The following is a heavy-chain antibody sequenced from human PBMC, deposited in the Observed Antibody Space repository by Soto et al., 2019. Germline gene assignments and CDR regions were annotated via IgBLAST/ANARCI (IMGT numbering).Heavy chain of an antibody. Sequence: ASVKVSCKASGFTFTSSAMQWVRQARGQRLEWIGWIVVGSGNTNYAQKFQERVTITRDMSTSTAYMELSSLRSEDTAVYYCAASYIWGSYRYPQAPDYWGQGTLVTVSS. D-gene: IGHD3-16*02. CDR3: AASYIWGSYRYPQAPDY. J-gene: IGHJ4*02. V-gene: IGHV1-58*02. CDR1: GFTFTSSA. CDR2: IVVGSGNT.